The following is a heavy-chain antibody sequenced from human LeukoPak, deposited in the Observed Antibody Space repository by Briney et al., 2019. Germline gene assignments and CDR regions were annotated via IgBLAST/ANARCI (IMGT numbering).Heavy chain of an antibody. CDR2: ISYDGSDK. Sequence: GGSLRLSCVAFGFTFSSKAMYWVRQAPGKGLEWVSVISYDGSDKYYADSVKGRFTISRDNAKNSLFLQLNTLRAEDTAVYYCARNTYYYDSGSYSKSYYFDYWGQGTLVTVSS. CDR1: GFTFSSKA. V-gene: IGHV3-30*03. J-gene: IGHJ4*02. D-gene: IGHD3-10*01. CDR3: ARNTYYYDSGSYSKSYYFDY.